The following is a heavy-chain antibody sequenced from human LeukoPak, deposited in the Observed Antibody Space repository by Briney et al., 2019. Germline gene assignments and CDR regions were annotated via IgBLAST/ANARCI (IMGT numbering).Heavy chain of an antibody. CDR2: ISGSGGST. CDR1: GFTFSSYA. CDR3: ANPDCTRTSCSDY. D-gene: IGHD2-2*01. Sequence: GGSLRLSCAASGFTFSSYAMSWVRQAPGKGLEWVSAISGSGGSTYYTDSVKGRFTISRDNSKNTLYLQMNSLRAEDTAVYYCANPDCTRTSCSDYWGQGTLVTVSS. V-gene: IGHV3-23*01. J-gene: IGHJ4*02.